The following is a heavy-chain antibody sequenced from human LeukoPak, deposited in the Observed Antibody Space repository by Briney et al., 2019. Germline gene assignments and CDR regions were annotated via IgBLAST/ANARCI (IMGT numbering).Heavy chain of an antibody. D-gene: IGHD5-18*01. Sequence: PGGSLRLSCAASGFTFSSYSMNWVRQAPGKGLEWVSSISSSSSYIYYADSVKGRFTISRDNAKHSLYLQMNSLRAEDTAVYYCARDLTNILQLRWNYFDYWGQGTLVTVSS. CDR2: ISSSSSYI. V-gene: IGHV3-21*01. CDR1: GFTFSSYS. J-gene: IGHJ4*02. CDR3: ARDLTNILQLRWNYFDY.